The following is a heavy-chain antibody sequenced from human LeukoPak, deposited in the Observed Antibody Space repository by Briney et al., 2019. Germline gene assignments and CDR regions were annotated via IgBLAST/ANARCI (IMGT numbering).Heavy chain of an antibody. Sequence: GESLKISCKGSGYSFTSYWISWVRQMPGKGLEWMGIIYPGDSDTRYSPSFQGQVTISADKSISTAYLQWSSLKASDTAMYYCARLGAMVRGVIAHFDYWGQGTLVTVSS. CDR3: ARLGAMVRGVIAHFDY. J-gene: IGHJ4*02. V-gene: IGHV5-51*01. CDR2: IYPGDSDT. CDR1: GYSFTSYW. D-gene: IGHD3-10*01.